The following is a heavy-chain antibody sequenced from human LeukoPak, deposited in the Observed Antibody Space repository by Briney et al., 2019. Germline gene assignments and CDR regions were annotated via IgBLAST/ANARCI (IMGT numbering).Heavy chain of an antibody. V-gene: IGHV4-31*03. D-gene: IGHD2-2*01. CDR2: IYYSGST. CDR1: GGSISSGGYY. J-gene: IGHJ6*02. CDR3: ARALGYCSSTSCYSRGMDV. Sequence: PSETLSLTCTVSGGSISSGGYYWSWIRQHPGKGLEWIGYIYYSGSTYYNPSLKSRVTISVDTSKNQFSLKLSSVTAADTAVYYCARALGYCSSTSCYSRGMDVWGQGTTVTVSS.